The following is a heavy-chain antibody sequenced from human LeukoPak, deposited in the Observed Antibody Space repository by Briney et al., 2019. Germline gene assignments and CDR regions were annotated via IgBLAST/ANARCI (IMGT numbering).Heavy chain of an antibody. CDR2: IYPGDSDT. D-gene: IGHD3-10*01. CDR1: GDNFASYR. J-gene: IGHJ4*02. Sequence: GEALKISCKVSGDNFASYRIGWVRQMPGKGLEWMGFIYPGDSDTKNSPSFQAQVTMSADKSISTAYLQWSSLKASDTAIYYCARLGLGSGSSCDYWGQGTLVIVSS. V-gene: IGHV5-51*01. CDR3: ARLGLGSGSSCDY.